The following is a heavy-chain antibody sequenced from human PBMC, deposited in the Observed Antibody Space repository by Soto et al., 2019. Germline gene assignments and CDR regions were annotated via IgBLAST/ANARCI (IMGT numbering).Heavy chain of an antibody. Sequence: GGSLRLSCAASGFTFGDYWMHWVRQPPGKGPEWVSRMTGDGRTTQYADSVKGRFTASRDNAKSTLYLQMNSLRAEDTAVYYCATAEVNYWGPGTLVTVSS. V-gene: IGHV3-74*03. CDR2: MTGDGRTT. J-gene: IGHJ4*02. CDR1: GFTFGDYW. CDR3: ATAEVNY.